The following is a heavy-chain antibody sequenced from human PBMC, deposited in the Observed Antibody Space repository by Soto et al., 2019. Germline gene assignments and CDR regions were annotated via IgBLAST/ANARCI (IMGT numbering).Heavy chain of an antibody. CDR1: GFPFSATG. Sequence: EVQLLESGGGLVQPGGSLRLSCAASGFPFSATGMLWVRQPPGGGLEWVSAIGPNPTNTKYTDSVKGRFTIPRDNSKSTVFLQMTNLRAEDTALYYCTTARHCSSDACPAAEWGQGTLITVSS. V-gene: IGHV3-23*05. D-gene: IGHD2-2*01. J-gene: IGHJ4*02. CDR2: IGPNPTNT. CDR3: TTARHCSSDACPAAE.